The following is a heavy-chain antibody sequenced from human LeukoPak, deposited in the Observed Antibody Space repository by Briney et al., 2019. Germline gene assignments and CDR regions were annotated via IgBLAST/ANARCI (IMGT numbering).Heavy chain of an antibody. J-gene: IGHJ4*02. CDR3: ARDLGYCSSTSCYVTDTFYADY. Sequence: GGSLRLSCAASGFTFSSYSMNWVRQAPGKGLEWVSSISSSSSYIYYADSVKGRFTISRDNAKNSLYLQMNSLRAEDTAVYYCARDLGYCSSTSCYVTDTFYADYWGQGTLVTVSS. V-gene: IGHV3-21*01. D-gene: IGHD2-2*01. CDR2: ISSSSSYI. CDR1: GFTFSSYS.